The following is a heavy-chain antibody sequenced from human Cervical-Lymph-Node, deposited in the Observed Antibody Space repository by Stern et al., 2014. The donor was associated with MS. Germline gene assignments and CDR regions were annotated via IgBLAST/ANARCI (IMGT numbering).Heavy chain of an antibody. CDR3: ARGGGYDILTGYYTGFDY. J-gene: IGHJ4*02. V-gene: IGHV1-18*01. Sequence: QVQLVQSGAEVKKPGASVKVSCKASGYTFTSYGISWVRQAPGQGLEWMGGISGYNGNTTYAQKLQGRVPMTTDTSTSTAYMELRSLRSDDTAVYYCARGGGYDILTGYYTGFDYWGQGTLVTVSS. CDR2: ISGYNGNT. D-gene: IGHD3-9*01. CDR1: GYTFTSYG.